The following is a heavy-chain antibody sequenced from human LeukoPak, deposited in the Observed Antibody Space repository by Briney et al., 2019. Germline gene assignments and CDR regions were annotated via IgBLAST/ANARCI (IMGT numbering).Heavy chain of an antibody. J-gene: IGHJ4*02. CDR2: MNPNNGNT. V-gene: IGHV1-8*01. CDR3: ARGFLDYDSSDYAFSYY. Sequence: ASVKVSCKASGYTFTSYDITWVRQASGEGLEWMGWMNPNNGNTGYAQRFQGRVTLTRDTSISTAYMKLSSLRSEDTAVYYCARGFLDYDSSDYAFSYYWGQGTLVTVSS. CDR1: GYTFTSYD. D-gene: IGHD3-22*01.